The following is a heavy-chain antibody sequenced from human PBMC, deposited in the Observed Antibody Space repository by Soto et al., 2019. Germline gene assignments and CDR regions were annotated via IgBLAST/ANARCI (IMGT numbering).Heavy chain of an antibody. J-gene: IGHJ4*02. Sequence: QAQLVESGGGEVQPGRSLRLSCAASGFTFKSYGMHWVRQAPGKGLEWVAVISYDGSYQYYSDSVKGRFTISRDYSKNTLNLQMNSLRVEDSAMYYCAQDGRSGSVTRPDHWGQGTLVTVSS. CDR1: GFTFKSYG. D-gene: IGHD1-26*01. CDR3: AQDGRSGSVTRPDH. V-gene: IGHV3-30*18. CDR2: ISYDGSYQ.